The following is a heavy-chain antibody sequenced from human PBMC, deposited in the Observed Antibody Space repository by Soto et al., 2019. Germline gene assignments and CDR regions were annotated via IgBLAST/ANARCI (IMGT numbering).Heavy chain of an antibody. D-gene: IGHD3-16*01. CDR2: INHSGST. V-gene: IGHV4-34*01. CDR3: ARVIPVPGPDY. J-gene: IGHJ4*02. CDR1: GGFFSSYY. Sequence: PSETLSLTCAVSGGFFSSYYWSWIRQPPGKGLEWIGEINHSGSTIYSPSLKSRVTISVDTSKNQFSLNLRSVTAADTAVYYCARVIPVPGPDYWGQGTLVTVSS.